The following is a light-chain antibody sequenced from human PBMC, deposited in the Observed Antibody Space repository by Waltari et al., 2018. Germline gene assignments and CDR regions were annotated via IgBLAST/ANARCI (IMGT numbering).Light chain of an antibody. Sequence: EIVLTQSPGTLYLSPGERVTLSCRASQSVTSLAWYQHKPGQAPRLVIYGASTRATGIPDTFSGSGSGTDFTLTISRLEPEDFAVYYCQQYGSLPLTFGGGTKVEIK. V-gene: IGKV3-20*01. CDR2: GAS. CDR3: QQYGSLPLT. J-gene: IGKJ4*01. CDR1: QSVTS.